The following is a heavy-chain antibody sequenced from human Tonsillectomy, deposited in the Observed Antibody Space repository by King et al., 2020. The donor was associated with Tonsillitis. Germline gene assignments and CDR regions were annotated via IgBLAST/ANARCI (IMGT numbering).Heavy chain of an antibody. D-gene: IGHD6-13*01. Sequence: VTLQESGPVLVKPTETLTLTCTVSGFSLSNARMGVSWIRQPPGKALEWLAHIFSNDEKSYITSLKSRLTISKDTSKSQVVLTMTNMDPVDTATYYCARRAGYSSSWNYAFDIWGQGTMVTVSS. J-gene: IGHJ3*02. CDR1: GFSLSNARMG. V-gene: IGHV2-26*01. CDR3: ARRAGYSSSWNYAFDI. CDR2: IFSNDEK.